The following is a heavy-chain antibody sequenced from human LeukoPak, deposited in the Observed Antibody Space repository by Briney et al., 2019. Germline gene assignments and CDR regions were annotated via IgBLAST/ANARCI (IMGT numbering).Heavy chain of an antibody. Sequence: GGSLRLTCAASGFTFSSHAMSWVRQAPGKGLDWVSGISHSGGSTHYADSVKGRFTISRDNSKNTLYLQMNNLRAEDTAVYYCAKDRGYSYGYDYYGMDVWGQGTTVTVSS. J-gene: IGHJ6*02. V-gene: IGHV3-23*01. D-gene: IGHD5-18*01. CDR2: ISHSGGST. CDR1: GFTFSSHA. CDR3: AKDRGYSYGYDYYGMDV.